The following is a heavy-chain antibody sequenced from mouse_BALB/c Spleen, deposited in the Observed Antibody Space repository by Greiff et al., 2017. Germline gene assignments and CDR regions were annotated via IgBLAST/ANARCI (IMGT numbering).Heavy chain of an antibody. V-gene: IGHV1S81*02. CDR2: INPSNGRT. Sequence: QVQLQQPGAELVKPGASVKLSCKASGYTFTSYWMHWVKQRPGQGLEWIGEINPSNGRTNYNEKFKSKATLTVDKSSSTAYMQLSSLTSEDSAVYYCERGGLRPPFDYWGQGTTLTVSS. CDR1: GYTFTSYW. CDR3: ERGGLRPPFDY. J-gene: IGHJ2*01. D-gene: IGHD2-4*01.